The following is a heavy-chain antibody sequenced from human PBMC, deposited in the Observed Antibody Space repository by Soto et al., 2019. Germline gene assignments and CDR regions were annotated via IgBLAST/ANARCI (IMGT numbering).Heavy chain of an antibody. CDR2: IYHTGST. Sequence: SETLSLTCSVSGDSISTVGHYWTWIRQPPGKGLEWIGSIYHTGSTYYSKSLRSRLTMSVDTSKSQFSLRLSSVTAADTAVYYCARATGTLRSRNCDYWGQGSLVTVSS. CDR3: ARATGTLRSRNCDY. J-gene: IGHJ4*02. V-gene: IGHV4-31*03. D-gene: IGHD1-1*01. CDR1: GDSISTVGHY.